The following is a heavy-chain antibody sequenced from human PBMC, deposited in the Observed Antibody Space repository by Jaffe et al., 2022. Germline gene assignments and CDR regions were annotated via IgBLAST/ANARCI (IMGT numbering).Heavy chain of an antibody. V-gene: IGHV1-8*01. Sequence: QVQLVQSGAEVKKPGASVKVSCKASGYTFTSYDINWVRQATGQGLEWMGWMNPNSGNTGYAQKFQGRVTMTRNTSISTAYMELSSLRSEDTAVYYCARGYYGDYVYYYYYMDVWGKGTTVTVSS. CDR3: ARGYYGDYVYYYYYMDV. D-gene: IGHD4-17*01. J-gene: IGHJ6*03. CDR1: GYTFTSYD. CDR2: MNPNSGNT.